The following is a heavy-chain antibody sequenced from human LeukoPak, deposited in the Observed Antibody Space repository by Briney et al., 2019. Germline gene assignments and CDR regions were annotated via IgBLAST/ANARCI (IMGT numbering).Heavy chain of an antibody. CDR2: INWKTGNG. J-gene: IGHJ2*01. V-gene: IGHV3-9*01. Sequence: PGGSLRLSCAVSGFNFDDYAMHWVRPAPGRGLEWVSGINWKTGNGIYADSVKGRFTISRDNAKNSLYLQMSSLRAEDTALYYCTRRAARWQFDLWGRGTLLTVSS. CDR3: TRRAARWQFDL. D-gene: IGHD5-24*01. CDR1: GFNFDDYA.